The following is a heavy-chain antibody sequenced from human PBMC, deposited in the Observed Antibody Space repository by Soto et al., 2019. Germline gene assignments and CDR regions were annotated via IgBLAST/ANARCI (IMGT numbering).Heavy chain of an antibody. V-gene: IGHV4-39*01. CDR2: IYYRGST. Sequence: SETLSLTCTVSGGSISSSSYYWGWIRQPPGKGLEWIGSIYYRGSTYYNPSLKSRVTISVDTSKNQFSLNLSSVTAADTAVYYCARRHYYDSSGYFDYWGHGTLVTVSS. J-gene: IGHJ5*01. CDR3: ARRHYYDSSGYFDY. CDR1: GGSISSSSYY. D-gene: IGHD3-22*01.